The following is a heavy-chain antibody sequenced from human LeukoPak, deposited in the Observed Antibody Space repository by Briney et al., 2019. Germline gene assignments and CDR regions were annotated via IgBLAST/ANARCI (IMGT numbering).Heavy chain of an antibody. J-gene: IGHJ4*02. CDR2: ISYDASNK. D-gene: IGHD3-3*01. CDR3: ARVLGVVTRGYFDY. V-gene: IGHV3-30*03. Sequence: GGSLRLSCAASGFTFSSYDMTWVRQAPGKGLEWVAGISYDASNKYYADSVKGRFTISRDNAKNSLYLQMNSLRAEDTAVYYCARVLGVVTRGYFDYWGQGTLVTVSS. CDR1: GFTFSSYD.